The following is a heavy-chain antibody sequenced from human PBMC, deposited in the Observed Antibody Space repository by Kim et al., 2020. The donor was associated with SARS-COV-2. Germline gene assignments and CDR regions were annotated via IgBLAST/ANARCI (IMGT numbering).Heavy chain of an antibody. Sequence: GGSLRLSCAASGFNFNNFGMHWVRQAPGKGLEWVALISYEASKKYYADSLKGRFNISRDSSKKTLYLQMNSLRAEDTAVYYCAEDKEFFMITFGGESEEVDVWGHETTVTV. CDR2: ISYEASKK. V-gene: IGHV3-30*18. D-gene: IGHD3-16*01. CDR3: AEDKEFFMITFGGESEEVDV. J-gene: IGHJ6*02. CDR1: GFNFNNFG.